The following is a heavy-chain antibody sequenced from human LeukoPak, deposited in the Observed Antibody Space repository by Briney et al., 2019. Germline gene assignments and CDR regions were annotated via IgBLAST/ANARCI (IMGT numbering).Heavy chain of an antibody. Sequence: GGSLRLSCVASGFTFSSYAMSWVRQAPGKGPEWVSGISGSGGTTYYAESVKGRFTISRDNSKNTLYLQMNSLRAEDTALYYCAKSWQYNWFDSWGQGTLVTVSS. CDR2: ISGSGGTT. V-gene: IGHV3-23*01. CDR1: GFTFSSYA. J-gene: IGHJ5*01. CDR3: AKSWQYNWFDS. D-gene: IGHD5-12*01.